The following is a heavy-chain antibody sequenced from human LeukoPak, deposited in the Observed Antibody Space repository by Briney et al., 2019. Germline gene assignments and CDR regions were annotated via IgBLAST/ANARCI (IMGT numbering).Heavy chain of an antibody. CDR1: GFSFSSYA. D-gene: IGHD6-6*01. Sequence: GGSLRLSCAASGFSFSSYAMSWVRQAPGKGLEWVSGISDSHNSIYHADSVKGRFTISRDNSRNTLYLQMNSLRAEDTAVYYCARDPARYSSSNWFDPWGREPWSPSPQ. CDR3: ARDPARYSSSNWFDP. V-gene: IGHV3-23*01. CDR2: ISDSHNSI. J-gene: IGHJ5*02.